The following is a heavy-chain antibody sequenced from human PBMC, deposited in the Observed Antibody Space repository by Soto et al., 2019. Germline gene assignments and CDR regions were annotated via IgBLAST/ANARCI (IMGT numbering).Heavy chain of an antibody. CDR1: GGTFSTFG. Sequence: QVQLVQSGAEVKKTGSSVKVSCKTSGGTFSTFGISWVRQAPGQGLEWMGGIIPFFGTAEYSQKFEDRITITADESTNTVYMDLRSLTSEDTAIYYCARTAPMDAGDKYYYDFWGQGALVTGSS. CDR3: ARTAPMDAGDKYYYDF. V-gene: IGHV1-69*01. D-gene: IGHD3-16*01. J-gene: IGHJ4*02. CDR2: IIPFFGTA.